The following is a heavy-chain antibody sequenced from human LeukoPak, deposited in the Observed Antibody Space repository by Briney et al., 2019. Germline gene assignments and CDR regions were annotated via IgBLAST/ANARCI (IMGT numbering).Heavy chain of an antibody. CDR3: ARLLPAVLSDAFDI. CDR2: ISVYKGNA. V-gene: IGHV1-18*01. J-gene: IGHJ3*02. Sequence: ASVKVSCKASGYTFTNYGITWVRQAPGQGLEWMGWISVYKGNANYAQKLQGRVTMTTDTSTSTAYMELRSLRSDDTAVYYCARLLPAVLSDAFDIWGQGTMVTVSS. D-gene: IGHD3-16*01. CDR1: GYTFTNYG.